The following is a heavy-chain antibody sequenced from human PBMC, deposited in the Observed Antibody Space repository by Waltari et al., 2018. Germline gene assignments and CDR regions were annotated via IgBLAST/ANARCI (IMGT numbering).Heavy chain of an antibody. CDR1: EFTFSSYA. V-gene: IGHV3-23*01. D-gene: IGHD6-19*01. J-gene: IGHJ4*02. CDR2: ISGSGGNT. Sequence: EVQLLESGGGLVQPGGSLRLSCAASEFTFSSYAMNWVRQAPGKGVEWGSTISGSGGNTYYADSVKGRFTISRDNSKNTLHLQMNSLRAEDTAVYYCAKDPAGTYYFEYWGQGTLVTVSS. CDR3: AKDPAGTYYFEY.